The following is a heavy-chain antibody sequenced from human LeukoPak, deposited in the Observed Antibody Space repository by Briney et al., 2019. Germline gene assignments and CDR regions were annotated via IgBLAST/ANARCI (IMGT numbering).Heavy chain of an antibody. J-gene: IGHJ4*02. CDR2: IYYSGST. CDR1: GGSISSSSYY. D-gene: IGHD3-3*01. Sequence: SETLSLTCTVSGGSISSSSYYWGWIRQPPGKGLEWIGSIYYSGSTYYNPSLKSRVTISVDTSKNQFSLKLSSVTAADTAVYYCARGFSPLRLPFDYWGQGTLVTVSS. V-gene: IGHV4-39*07. CDR3: ARGFSPLRLPFDY.